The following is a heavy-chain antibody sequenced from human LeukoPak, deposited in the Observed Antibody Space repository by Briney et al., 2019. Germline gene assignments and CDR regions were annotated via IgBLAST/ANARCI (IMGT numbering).Heavy chain of an antibody. J-gene: IGHJ1*01. D-gene: IGHD1-26*01. CDR2: IWYDGSNK. CDR1: GFTFSSYG. V-gene: IGHV3-30*02. Sequence: GGSLRLSCAASGFTFSSYGMHWVRQAPGKGLEWVAVIWYDGSNKYYADSVKGRFTISRDNSKNTLYLQMNSLRAEDTAVYYCAKSEVGATTLYFQHWGQGTLVTVSS. CDR3: AKSEVGATTLYFQH.